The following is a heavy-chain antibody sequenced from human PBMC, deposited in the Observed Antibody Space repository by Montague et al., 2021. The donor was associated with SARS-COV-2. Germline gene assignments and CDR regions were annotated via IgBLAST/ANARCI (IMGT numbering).Heavy chain of an antibody. V-gene: IGHV4-4*08. CDR3: ARLPDQLLWFGELFDY. CDR2: MYNSRSS. CDR1: GGSISAYY. J-gene: IGHJ4*02. D-gene: IGHD3-10*01. Sequence: SETLSLTCTVSGGSISAYYWSWIRQPPAKGLEWIAYMYNSRSSNYNPSLKSRVSISVDTSKSQFSLKLSSVTAAATAVYYCARLPDQLLWFGELFDYWGQGTLVTVSS.